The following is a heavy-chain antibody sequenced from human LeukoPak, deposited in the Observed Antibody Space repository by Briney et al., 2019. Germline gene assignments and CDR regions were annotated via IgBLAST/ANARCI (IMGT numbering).Heavy chain of an antibody. Sequence: GGSLKISCQGSGYRFTNYWIGWVRQMPGKGLEWMGIIYPGDSDTRYSPSFQGQVTISADKSISTAYLQWSSLKASDTAMYYCARPGIPGTYYYGMDVWGQGTTVTVSS. CDR2: IYPGDSDT. D-gene: IGHD6-13*01. V-gene: IGHV5-51*01. CDR3: ARPGIPGTYYYGMDV. J-gene: IGHJ6*02. CDR1: GYRFTNYW.